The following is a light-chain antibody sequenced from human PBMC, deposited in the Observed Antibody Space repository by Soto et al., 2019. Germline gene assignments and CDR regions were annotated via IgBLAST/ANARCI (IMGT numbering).Light chain of an antibody. CDR3: RSFAGTFFV. Sequence: QSVLTQPPSASGSPGQSVTISCTGTSSDVGGYNYVSWYQQHPGKVPKVLISEVNKRPSGVPDRFSGSKSGNTASLTVSGLQAHDEADYYCRSFAGTFFVFGTGTKVTVL. CDR2: EVN. J-gene: IGLJ1*01. V-gene: IGLV2-8*01. CDR1: SSDVGGYNY.